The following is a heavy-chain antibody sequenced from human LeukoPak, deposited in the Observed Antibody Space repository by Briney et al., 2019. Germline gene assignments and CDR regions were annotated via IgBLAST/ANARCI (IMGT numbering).Heavy chain of an antibody. J-gene: IGHJ4*02. CDR1: GYAFTGCY. Sequence: ASVKVSCKASGYAFTGCYLHWVRQAPGQGPDWMGWINPNSGGTNYAQKFQGRVTMTRDTSISTAYLELSRLRSYDTAVYYCASGFSSSYSYDSSGSYFDYWGQGTLVAVSS. D-gene: IGHD3-22*01. V-gene: IGHV1-2*02. CDR3: ASGFSSSYSYDSSGSYFDY. CDR2: INPNSGGT.